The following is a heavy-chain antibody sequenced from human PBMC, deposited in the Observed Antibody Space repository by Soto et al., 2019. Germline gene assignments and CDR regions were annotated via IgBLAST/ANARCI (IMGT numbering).Heavy chain of an antibody. D-gene: IGHD3-22*01. V-gene: IGHV3-23*01. CDR1: GGSITSYH. CDR2: ISGSGGST. J-gene: IGHJ6*02. Sequence: ETLSLTCVVSGGSITSYHWSWIRQFPGKGLEWVSAISGSGGSTYYADSVKGRFTVSRDTAKNSLYLQMSGLRDEDRAVYYCARYYYDSSGYDGMDVWGQGTTVTVSS. CDR3: ARYYYDSSGYDGMDV.